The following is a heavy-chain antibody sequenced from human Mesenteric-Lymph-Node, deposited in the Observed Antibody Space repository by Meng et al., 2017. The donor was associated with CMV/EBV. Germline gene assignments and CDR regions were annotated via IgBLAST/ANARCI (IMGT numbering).Heavy chain of an antibody. CDR1: GYSINSAYF. Sequence: SETLSLTCAVSGYSINSAYFWGWIRQPPGKGLEWIGSVHHSGSTYYNPSLKSRVTISVDTSKNQFSLKLSSVTAADTAVYYCARCPTGSVLFFDYWGQGTLVTVSS. D-gene: IGHD4-11*01. V-gene: IGHV4-38-2*01. CDR2: VHHSGST. J-gene: IGHJ4*02. CDR3: ARCPTGSVLFFDY.